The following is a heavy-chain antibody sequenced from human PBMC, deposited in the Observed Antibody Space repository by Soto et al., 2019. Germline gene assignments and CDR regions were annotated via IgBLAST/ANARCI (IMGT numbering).Heavy chain of an antibody. CDR3: VRGVRLHFEL. V-gene: IGHV3-23*01. CDR1: GFTFSTYA. CDR2: ISGSGNKT. J-gene: IGHJ4*02. Sequence: EVQLLESGGGLVQPGGSLRLSCGVSGFTFSTYAMSWVRQAPGKGLEWVSAISGSGNKTFYADSVKGRFTISRDNSKNTLHLHMSSLRVEDTAVYYCVRGVRLHFELWGQGTLVTVSS.